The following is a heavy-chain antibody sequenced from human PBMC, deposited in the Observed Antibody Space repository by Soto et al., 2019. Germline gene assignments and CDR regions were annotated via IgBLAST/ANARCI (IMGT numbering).Heavy chain of an antibody. CDR2: INSDGSST. Sequence: EVQLVESGGGLVQPAGSLRLSCAASGFTFNSYWMHWVRQAPGKGLVWVSRINSDGSSTYYADSVKGRFTISRDNAKTTLYLTRNSLRAEDTAVYFCATHRPNYWGQGTLVTVSS. CDR1: GFTFNSYW. CDR3: ATHRPNY. J-gene: IGHJ4*02. V-gene: IGHV3-74*01.